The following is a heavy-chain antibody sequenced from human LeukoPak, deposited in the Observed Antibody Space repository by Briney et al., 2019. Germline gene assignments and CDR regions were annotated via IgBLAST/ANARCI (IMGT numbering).Heavy chain of an antibody. V-gene: IGHV4-59*08. CDR3: ARLMNIAAADF. CDR1: GGSINNFY. CDR2: IYYSGSS. J-gene: IGHJ4*02. D-gene: IGHD6-13*01. Sequence: SETLSLTCTVSGGSINNFYWIWIRQPAGKGPEWIGYIYYSGSSNYNPSLKSRVTISVDMSKNQFSLKLTSVTAADTAVYYCARLMNIAAADFWGQGTLVTVSS.